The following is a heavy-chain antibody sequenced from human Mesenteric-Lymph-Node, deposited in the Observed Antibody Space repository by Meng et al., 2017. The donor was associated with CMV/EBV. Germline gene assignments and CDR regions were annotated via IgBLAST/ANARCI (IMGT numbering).Heavy chain of an antibody. Sequence: SGGTFDNYPIRWIRQAPGQGLEWMGRIIPNVGIANYAQRFQGRVKIIADKSTTTAYMEVNSLTSADTGVYYCARDRGQAMTTAIFDFWGQGSLVTVSS. CDR3: ARDRGQAMTTAIFDF. V-gene: IGHV1-69*04. CDR1: GGTFDNYP. J-gene: IGHJ4*02. CDR2: IIPNVGIA. D-gene: IGHD4-11*01.